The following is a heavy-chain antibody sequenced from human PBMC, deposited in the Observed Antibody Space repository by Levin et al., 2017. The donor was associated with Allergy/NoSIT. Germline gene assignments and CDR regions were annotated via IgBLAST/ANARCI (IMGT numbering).Heavy chain of an antibody. CDR1: GFSLTTRGVG. CDR2: IYWDDDK. J-gene: IGHJ4*02. CDR3: AQHVWSGYYNGQVFDY. V-gene: IGHV2-5*02. D-gene: IGHD3-3*01. Sequence: SGPTLVKPTQTLTLTCTFSGFSLTTRGVGVGWIRQPPGKALEWLALIYWDDDKRYSPSLKSRLTITKDTSKNQVVLTMTNMDPVDTATYYCAQHVWSGYYNGQVFDYWGQGTLVTVSS.